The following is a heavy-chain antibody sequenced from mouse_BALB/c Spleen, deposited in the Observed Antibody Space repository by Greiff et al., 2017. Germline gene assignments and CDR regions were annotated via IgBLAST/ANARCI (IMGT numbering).Heavy chain of an antibody. CDR2: IYPGDGDT. CDR3: ARSDYSYAMDY. V-gene: IGHV1-87*01. CDR1: GYTFTSYW. J-gene: IGHJ4*01. D-gene: IGHD1-1*01. Sequence: VQLQQSGAELARPGASVKLSCKASGYTFTSYWMQWVKQRPGQGLEWIGAIYPGDGDTRYTQKFKGKATLTADISSSTAYMQLSSLASEDSAVYYCARSDYSYAMDYWGQGTSVTVSS.